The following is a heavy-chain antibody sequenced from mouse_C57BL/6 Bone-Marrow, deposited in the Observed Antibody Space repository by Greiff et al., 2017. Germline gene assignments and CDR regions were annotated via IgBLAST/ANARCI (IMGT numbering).Heavy chain of an antibody. J-gene: IGHJ2*01. CDR1: GYTFTGYW. Sequence: QVQLKQSGAELMKPGASVKLSCKATGYTFTGYWIEWVKQRPGHGLEWIGEILPGSGSTNYNEKLKGKATFTADTSSNTAYMQLSNLTTEDSAIYYCSREMTNMGEYFDYGGQGTTLTDSP. CDR3: SREMTNMGEYFDY. V-gene: IGHV1-9*01. D-gene: IGHD1-1*02. CDR2: ILPGSGST.